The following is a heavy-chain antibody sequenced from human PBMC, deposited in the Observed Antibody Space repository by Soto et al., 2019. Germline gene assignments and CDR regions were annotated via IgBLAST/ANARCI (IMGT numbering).Heavy chain of an antibody. Sequence: GGSLRLSCAASGFTVSSNYMSWVRQAPGKGLEWVSVIYSGGSTYYADSVKGRFTISRDNSKNTLYLQMNSLRAEDTAVYYCASPRDGYNYGYWGQGTLVTVSS. D-gene: IGHD5-12*01. J-gene: IGHJ4*02. V-gene: IGHV3-53*01. CDR1: GFTVSSNY. CDR2: IYSGGST. CDR3: ASPRDGYNYGY.